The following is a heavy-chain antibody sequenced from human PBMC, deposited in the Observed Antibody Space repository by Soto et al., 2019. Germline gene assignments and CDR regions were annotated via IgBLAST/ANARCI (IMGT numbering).Heavy chain of an antibody. D-gene: IGHD3-16*01. V-gene: IGHV3-30*03. CDR2: ISFNGLSQ. J-gene: IGHJ3*01. CDR3: ARGGRGLRRAFDV. CDR1: GFTFSSFA. Sequence: QELLVESGGGVVQPGKSLRLSCAASGFTFSSFAMHWVRQAPGKGLEWVSVISFNGLSQFYPDSIRGRCTISRDNSKNTLYLQLESLRPDDTAVYYCARGGRGLRRAFDVWGQGTEVSVS.